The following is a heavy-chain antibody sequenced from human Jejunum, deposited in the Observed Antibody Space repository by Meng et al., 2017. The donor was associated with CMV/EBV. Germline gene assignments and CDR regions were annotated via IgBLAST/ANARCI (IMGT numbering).Heavy chain of an antibody. Sequence: GFTLGDYYMHWVRQAPGKGLLWVSRINSDGTITYYADSVEGRFTISRDNTKNTLYLQMNSLRAEDTATYFCARGGYDFWTDYFHYWGQGTLVTVSS. CDR1: GFTLGDYY. CDR2: INSDGTIT. D-gene: IGHD3-3*01. V-gene: IGHV3-74*01. CDR3: ARGGYDFWTDYFHY. J-gene: IGHJ4*02.